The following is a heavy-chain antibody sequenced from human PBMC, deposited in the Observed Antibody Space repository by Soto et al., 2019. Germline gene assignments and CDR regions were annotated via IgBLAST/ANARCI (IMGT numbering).Heavy chain of an antibody. Sequence: GGSLRLSCSASGFTFSSYAMHWVRQAPGKGLEYVSAISSNGGSTYYADSVKGRFTISRDNSKNTLYLQMSSLRAEDTAVYYCVKVPSLYSSGWSGYFQHWGQGTLVTVSS. D-gene: IGHD6-19*01. CDR3: VKVPSLYSSGWSGYFQH. CDR2: ISSNGGST. J-gene: IGHJ1*01. CDR1: GFTFSSYA. V-gene: IGHV3-64D*08.